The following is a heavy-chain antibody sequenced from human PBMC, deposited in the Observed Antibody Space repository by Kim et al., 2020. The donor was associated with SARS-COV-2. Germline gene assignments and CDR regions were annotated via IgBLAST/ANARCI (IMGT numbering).Heavy chain of an antibody. V-gene: IGHV3-30*03. Sequence: GGSLRLSCAASGFTFSSYGMHWVRQAPGKGLEWVAVISYDGSNKYYADSVKGRFTISRDNSKNTLYLQMNSLRAEDTAVYYCATDRGYRYGVDAVDIWG. CDR2: ISYDGSNK. J-gene: IGHJ3*02. D-gene: IGHD5-18*01. CDR1: GFTFSSYG. CDR3: ATDRGYRYGVDAVDI.